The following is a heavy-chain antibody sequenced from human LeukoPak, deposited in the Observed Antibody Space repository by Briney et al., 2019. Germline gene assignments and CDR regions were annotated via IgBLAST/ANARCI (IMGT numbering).Heavy chain of an antibody. CDR3: AKQPSSAYYYFDY. Sequence: PGGSLRLSCAASGYTFSSYAMNLVRQAPGKGLEWVSVISISGGSTDYADSVKGRFTISRDNSKNTLYLQMNSLRAEDTAVYYCAKQPSSAYYYFDYWGQGTLVTVSS. CDR2: ISISGGST. V-gene: IGHV3-23*01. CDR1: GYTFSSYA. D-gene: IGHD3-22*01. J-gene: IGHJ4*02.